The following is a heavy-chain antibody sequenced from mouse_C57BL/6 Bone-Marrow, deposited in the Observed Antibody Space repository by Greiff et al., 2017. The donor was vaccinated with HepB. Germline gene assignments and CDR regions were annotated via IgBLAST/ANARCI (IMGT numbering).Heavy chain of an antibody. V-gene: IGHV1-64*01. CDR3: AKRGLRGYFDY. J-gene: IGHJ2*01. Sequence: QVQLQQSGAELARPGASVKLSCKASGYTFTSYWMHWVKQRPGQGLEWIGMIHPNSGSTNYNEKFKSKATLTVDKSSSTAYMQLSSLTSEDSAVYYCAKRGLRGYFDYWGQGTTLTVSS. CDR1: GYTFTSYW. CDR2: IHPNSGST. D-gene: IGHD2-2*01.